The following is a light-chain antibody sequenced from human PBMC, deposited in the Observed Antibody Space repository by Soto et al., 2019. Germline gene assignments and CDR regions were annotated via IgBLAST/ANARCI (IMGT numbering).Light chain of an antibody. CDR1: QSVSSY. CDR2: DAS. J-gene: IGKJ5*01. Sequence: ALSPAPAALSLSPGASAILSCRASQSVSSYLAWYQQKPGQAPRLLIYDASNRATGIPARFSGSGSGTDFTLTISSLEPEDFAVYYCQQRSNWPPITFGQGTLLEIK. V-gene: IGKV3-11*01. CDR3: QQRSNWPPIT.